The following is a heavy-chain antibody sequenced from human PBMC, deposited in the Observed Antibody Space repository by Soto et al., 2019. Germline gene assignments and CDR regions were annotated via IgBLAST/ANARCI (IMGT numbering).Heavy chain of an antibody. J-gene: IGHJ4*02. V-gene: IGHV3-21*01. CDR2: ISSSSSYI. CDR1: GFTFSSYS. D-gene: IGHD1-1*01. CDR3: ASGRVHLDD. Sequence: EVQLVESGGGLVKPGGSLRLSCAASGFTFSSYSMNWVCHARGKGLEWVSSISSSSSYISYADSVNGRFTVCRDNAKNSQSLPMTSLSAEDTAVYYCASGRVHLDDWGLGGLVTVSS.